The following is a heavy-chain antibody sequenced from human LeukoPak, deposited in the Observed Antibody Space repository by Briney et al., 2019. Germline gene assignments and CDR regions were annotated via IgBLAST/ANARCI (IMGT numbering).Heavy chain of an antibody. V-gene: IGHV3-48*03. D-gene: IGHD3-3*01. CDR3: ARYHDFWSGYGIFDY. CDR2: ISSSGSTI. Sequence: GGSLRLSCAASGFTFSSYEMNWVRQAPGKGLEWVSYISSSGSTICHADSVKGRFTISRDNAKNSLYLQMNSLRAEDTAVYYCARYHDFWSGYGIFDYWGQGTLVTVSS. CDR1: GFTFSSYE. J-gene: IGHJ4*02.